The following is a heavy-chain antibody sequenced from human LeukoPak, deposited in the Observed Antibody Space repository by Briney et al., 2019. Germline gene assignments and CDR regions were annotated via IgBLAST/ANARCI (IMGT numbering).Heavy chain of an antibody. D-gene: IGHD5-18*01. Sequence: PGGSLRLSCAASGFTFSSYEMNWVRQAPGKGLEWVSYISSSGSTIYYADSVKGRFTISRDNAKNSLYLQMNSQRAEDTAVYYCARSPGLYSYGSVYWGQGTLVTVSS. J-gene: IGHJ4*02. CDR2: ISSSGSTI. CDR3: ARSPGLYSYGSVY. V-gene: IGHV3-48*03. CDR1: GFTFSSYE.